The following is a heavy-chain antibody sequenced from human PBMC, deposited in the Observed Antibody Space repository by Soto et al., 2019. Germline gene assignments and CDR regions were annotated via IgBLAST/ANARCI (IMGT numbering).Heavy chain of an antibody. CDR2: ISSSSSYI. CDR1: GFTFSYFT. D-gene: IGHD6-13*01. V-gene: IGHV3-21*01. CDR3: AREGDYSSSRELDS. J-gene: IGHJ4*02. Sequence: PGGSLRLSCAASGFTFSYFTMNWVRLAPGKGLEWVSSISSSSSYISYADSVKGRFTISRDNAKNALYLQMNSLRAEDTAMYYCAREGDYSSSRELDSWGQGTLVTVSS.